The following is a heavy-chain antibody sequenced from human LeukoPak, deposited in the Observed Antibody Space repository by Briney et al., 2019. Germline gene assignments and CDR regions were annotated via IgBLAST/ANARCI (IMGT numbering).Heavy chain of an antibody. CDR3: ARGYCSSTSCYFDY. CDR1: GFTFDGYG. V-gene: IGHV3-20*04. J-gene: IGHJ4*02. Sequence: GGSLRLSCAASGFTFDGYGMSWVRQAPGKGLEWVSGINWNGGSTGYADSVKGRFTISRDNAKNSLYLQMNSLRAEDTALYYCARGYCSSTSCYFDYWGQGTLVTVSS. D-gene: IGHD2-2*01. CDR2: INWNGGST.